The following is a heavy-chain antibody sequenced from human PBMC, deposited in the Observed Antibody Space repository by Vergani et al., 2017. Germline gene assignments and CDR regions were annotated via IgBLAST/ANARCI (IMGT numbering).Heavy chain of an antibody. V-gene: IGHV3-23*01. CDR2: VSGSSATP. CDR3: TKGSRGYTGYFFDY. Sequence: EVQLLASGGGLVQPGGSLRLSCAASGFSFPGYAMSWVRQAPGKGLEWVSSVSGSSATPYYADSVKGRFIISRDNSKNTLHLQMNSLRADDTAVYYCTKGSRGYTGYFFDYWGQGTLATVSS. J-gene: IGHJ4*02. D-gene: IGHD5-12*01. CDR1: GFSFPGYA.